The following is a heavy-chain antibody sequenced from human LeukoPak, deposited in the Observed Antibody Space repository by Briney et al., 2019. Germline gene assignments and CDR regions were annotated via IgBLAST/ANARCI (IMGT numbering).Heavy chain of an antibody. J-gene: IGHJ6*02. Sequence: GGSLRLSCAASGFTFSDYYMSWIRQAPGKGLEWVSYISSSGSTIYYADSVKGRFTISRDNAKNSLYLQMNSLRAEDTAVYYCARDGPYYYGSGSSYYYYGMDVWGQGTTVTVSS. V-gene: IGHV3-11*01. CDR1: GFTFSDYY. D-gene: IGHD3-10*01. CDR2: ISSSGSTI. CDR3: ARDGPYYYGSGSSYYYYGMDV.